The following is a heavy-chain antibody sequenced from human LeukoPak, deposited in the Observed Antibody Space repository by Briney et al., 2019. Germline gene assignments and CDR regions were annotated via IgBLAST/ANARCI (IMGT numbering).Heavy chain of an antibody. CDR1: GFTFSSYW. CDR2: IKQDGSEK. Sequence: GGSLRLSCAASGFTFSSYWMSWVRQAPGKGLEWAANIKQDGSEKYYVDSVKGRFTISRDNAKNSLCLQMNSLRAEDTAVYYCAREEDYGSGAEGLDYWGQGTLVTVSS. J-gene: IGHJ4*02. V-gene: IGHV3-7*01. CDR3: AREEDYGSGAEGLDY. D-gene: IGHD3-10*01.